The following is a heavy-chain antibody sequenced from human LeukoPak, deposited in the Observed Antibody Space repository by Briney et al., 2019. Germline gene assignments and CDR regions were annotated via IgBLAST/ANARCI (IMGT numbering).Heavy chain of an antibody. CDR3: AKEHCSGGSCYSDY. CDR1: GFTFSSYA. J-gene: IGHJ4*02. CDR2: ISYDGSNK. D-gene: IGHD2-15*01. V-gene: IGHV3-30*04. Sequence: PGGSLRLSCAASGFTFSSYAMHWVRQAPGKGLEWVAVISYDGSNKYYADSVKGRVTISRDNSKNTLYLQMNSLRTEDTAVYFCAKEHCSGGSCYSDYWGQGTLVTVSS.